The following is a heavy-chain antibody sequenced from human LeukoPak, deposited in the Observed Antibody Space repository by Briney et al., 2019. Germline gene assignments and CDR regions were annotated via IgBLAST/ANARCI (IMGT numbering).Heavy chain of an antibody. D-gene: IGHD5-24*01. CDR1: GFTFSSYN. CDR2: ISSRSNYI. J-gene: IGHJ4*02. V-gene: IGHV3-21*04. Sequence: PGGSLRLSCAASGFTFSSYNMNWVRQAPGKGLEWVSSISSRSNYIYLADSLKGRFTISRDNAKNSLYLQMNSLRAEDTAVYYCAKLQAQGSWPIDYWGQGTLVTVSS. CDR3: AKLQAQGSWPIDY.